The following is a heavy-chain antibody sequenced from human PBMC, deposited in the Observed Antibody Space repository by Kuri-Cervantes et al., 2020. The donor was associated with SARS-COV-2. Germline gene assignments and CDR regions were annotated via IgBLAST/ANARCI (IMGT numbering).Heavy chain of an antibody. CDR3: ESLRYFDWLLYY. D-gene: IGHD3-9*01. J-gene: IGHJ4*02. CDR2: IYYSGST. Sequence: GSLRLSCTVSGGSISSYYWSWIRQPPGKGLEWIGYIYYSGSTNYNPSLKSRVTISVDTSKNQFSLNLSSVTAADTAVYYCESLRYFDWLLYYWGQGTLVTVSS. CDR1: GGSISSYY. V-gene: IGHV4-59*12.